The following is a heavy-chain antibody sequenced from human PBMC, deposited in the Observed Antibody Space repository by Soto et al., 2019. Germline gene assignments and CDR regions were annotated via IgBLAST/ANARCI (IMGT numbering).Heavy chain of an antibody. J-gene: IGHJ6*03. CDR3: AKVSSGYCTNGVCYRDYYYYYYMDV. Sequence: PGGSLRLSCAASGSTFSSYAMSWVRQAPGKGLEWVSAISGSGGSTYYADSVKGRFTISRDNSKNTLYLQMNSLRAEDTAVYYCAKVSSGYCTNGVCYRDYYYYYYMDVWGKGTTVTVSS. CDR1: GSTFSSYA. CDR2: ISGSGGST. V-gene: IGHV3-23*01. D-gene: IGHD2-8*01.